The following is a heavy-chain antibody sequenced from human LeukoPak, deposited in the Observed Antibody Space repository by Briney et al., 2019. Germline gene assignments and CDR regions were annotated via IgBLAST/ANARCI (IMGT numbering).Heavy chain of an antibody. D-gene: IGHD3-22*01. CDR1: GGSFSGYY. Sequence: ASETLSLTCAVYGGSFSGYYWSWIRQPPGKGLEWIGEINHSGNTNYNPSLKSRVTISVDTSKNQFSLKLSSVTAADTAVYYCARLQTYYYDSSGYYNWFDPWGQGTLVTVSS. J-gene: IGHJ5*02. CDR3: ARLQTYYYDSSGYYNWFDP. V-gene: IGHV4-34*01. CDR2: INHSGNT.